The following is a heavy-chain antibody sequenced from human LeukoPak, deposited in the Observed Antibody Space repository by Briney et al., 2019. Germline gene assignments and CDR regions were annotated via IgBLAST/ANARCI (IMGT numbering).Heavy chain of an antibody. Sequence: GRSLRLSCAASGFTFNSYGMHWVRQAPGKGLEWVAVMSYDGSNKYSADSVKGRFIISRDNSKNTLYLQMNSLRAEDAAVYYCATDHGFHYGAYFDYWGQGTLVTVSP. V-gene: IGHV3-30*03. J-gene: IGHJ4*02. CDR3: ATDHGFHYGAYFDY. D-gene: IGHD4-17*01. CDR1: GFTFNSYG. CDR2: MSYDGSNK.